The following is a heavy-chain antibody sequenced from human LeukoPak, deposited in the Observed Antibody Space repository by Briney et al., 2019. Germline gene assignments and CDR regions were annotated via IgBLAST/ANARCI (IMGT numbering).Heavy chain of an antibody. J-gene: IGHJ6*02. CDR1: GYSFTSYW. Sequence: GESLKISCKGSGYSFTSYWIGWVRQMPGKGLEWMGIIYPGDSDTRYSPSFQGQVTISADKSISTAYLQWSSLKASDTAMYYCARLGCSSTSCPPGDYYYGMDVWGQGTTVTVSS. V-gene: IGHV5-51*01. CDR2: IYPGDSDT. CDR3: ARLGCSSTSCPPGDYYYGMDV. D-gene: IGHD2-2*01.